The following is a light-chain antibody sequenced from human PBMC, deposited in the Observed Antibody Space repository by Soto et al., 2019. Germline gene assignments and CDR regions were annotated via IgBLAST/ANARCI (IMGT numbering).Light chain of an antibody. CDR2: GIS. J-gene: IGKJ2*01. CDR3: QQYSTLPHT. V-gene: IGKV3-20*01. CDR1: QSVTNRY. Sequence: ESVLTQSPGTLSLSPGERATLSCRASQSVTNRYFAWYQQRPGQAPRLLIYGISNRATGIPDRFSGSGSGTDFTLTISRLEPEDFVVYYCQQYSTLPHTLGQGTKFEVK.